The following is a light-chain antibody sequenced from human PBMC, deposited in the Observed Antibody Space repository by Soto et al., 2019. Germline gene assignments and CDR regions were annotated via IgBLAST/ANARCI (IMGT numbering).Light chain of an antibody. Sequence: DIQMTQSPSSLSASVGDRVTITCRASQSISSYLNWYQQKPGKAPNLLIHAAFNLQSGVPSRFSGSGSGTDFTLAISSLQPEDFATYYCQQSSSTPQTFGGGTKVDIK. J-gene: IGKJ4*01. CDR3: QQSSSTPQT. CDR2: AAF. V-gene: IGKV1-39*01. CDR1: QSISSY.